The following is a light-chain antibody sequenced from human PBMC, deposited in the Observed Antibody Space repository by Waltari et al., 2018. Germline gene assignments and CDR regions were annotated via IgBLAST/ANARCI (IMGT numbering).Light chain of an antibody. Sequence: EIVLTQSPATLSLSPGERATLSVRTSQSVNSYLAWYQHKPVQSPRLLIYDASNRATGIPARFSGSGSGTDFTLTISSLEPDDFALYYCQQRFTWPSITFGQGTRLEIK. CDR3: QQRFTWPSIT. V-gene: IGKV3-11*01. CDR2: DAS. CDR1: QSVNSY. J-gene: IGKJ5*01.